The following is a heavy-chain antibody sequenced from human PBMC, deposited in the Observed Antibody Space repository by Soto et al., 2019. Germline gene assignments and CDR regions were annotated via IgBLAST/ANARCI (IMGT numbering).Heavy chain of an antibody. V-gene: IGHV1-2*02. CDR3: ASGWSTTVTPSDMDV. Sequence: ASVKVSCKASGYTFTGYYMNWVRQAPGQRLEWMGWINPNSGGTNYAQKFQGRVTMTRDTSISTAYMELSRLRSDDTAVYYCASGWSTTVTPSDMDVWGQGTTVTVSS. J-gene: IGHJ6*02. CDR2: INPNSGGT. CDR1: GYTFTGYY. D-gene: IGHD4-17*01.